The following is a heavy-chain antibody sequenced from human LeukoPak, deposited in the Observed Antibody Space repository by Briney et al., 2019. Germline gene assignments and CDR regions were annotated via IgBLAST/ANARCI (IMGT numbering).Heavy chain of an antibody. V-gene: IGHV3-7*01. J-gene: IGHJ6*02. CDR1: GFTVSSSY. Sequence: GGSLRLSCATSGFTVSSSYLSWVRQAPGKGLEWVANIKQDGSEKYYVDSVKGRFTISRDNAKNSLYLQMNSLRAEDTAVYYCGGVIKTSYYYYGMDVWGQGTTVTVSS. CDR2: IKQDGSEK. D-gene: IGHD3-10*01. CDR3: GGVIKTSYYYYGMDV.